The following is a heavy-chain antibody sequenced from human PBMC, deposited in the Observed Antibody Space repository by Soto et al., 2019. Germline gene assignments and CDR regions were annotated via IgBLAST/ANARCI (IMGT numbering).Heavy chain of an antibody. Sequence: ASVKVSCKASGYTFTSYGISWVRQAPGQGLEWMGWISAYNGNTNYAQKLQGRVTMTTDTSTSTAYMELRSLRSDDTAAYYCARGSHYYDSSGYYSLRYWGQGTLVTVSS. CDR1: GYTFTSYG. J-gene: IGHJ4*02. D-gene: IGHD3-22*01. V-gene: IGHV1-18*01. CDR2: ISAYNGNT. CDR3: ARGSHYYDSSGYYSLRY.